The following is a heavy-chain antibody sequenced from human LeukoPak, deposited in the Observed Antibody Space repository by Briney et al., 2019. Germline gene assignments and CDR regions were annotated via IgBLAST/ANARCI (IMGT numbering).Heavy chain of an antibody. Sequence: PSQTLSLTCTVSGGSISSGGYYWSWIRQPPGKGLEWIGEINHSGSTNYNPSLKSRVTISVDTSKNQFSLKLSSVTAADTAVYYCARRGGVVVPAATRRGMFDPWGQGTLVTVSS. D-gene: IGHD2-2*01. V-gene: IGHV4-30-2*01. CDR1: GGSISSGGYY. J-gene: IGHJ5*02. CDR3: ARRGGVVVPAATRRGMFDP. CDR2: INHSGST.